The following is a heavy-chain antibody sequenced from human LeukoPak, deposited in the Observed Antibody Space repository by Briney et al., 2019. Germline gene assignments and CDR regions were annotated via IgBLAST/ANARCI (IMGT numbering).Heavy chain of an antibody. J-gene: IGHJ5*02. CDR1: GYSISSGYY. V-gene: IGHV4-38-2*01. CDR2: IYHSGST. CDR3: ARQPGDYDSSGYYVWFDP. D-gene: IGHD3-22*01. Sequence: SETLSLTCAVSGYSISSGYYWVWIRQPPGKGLEWIGSIYHSGSTYYNPSLKSRVTISVDTSKNQFSLKLSSVTAADTAVYYCARQPGDYDSSGYYVWFDPWGQGTLVTVSS.